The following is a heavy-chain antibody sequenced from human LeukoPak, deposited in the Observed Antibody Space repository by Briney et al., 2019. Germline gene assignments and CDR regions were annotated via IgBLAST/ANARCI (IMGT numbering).Heavy chain of an antibody. Sequence: SETLSLTCTVSGGSISSYYWSWIRQPPGKGLEWIGYIYSSGSTNYNPSLKSRVAISVDTSKNQFSLKLSSVTAADTAVYYCARGGGYASPIGYWGQGALVTVSS. CDR3: ARGGGYASPIGY. J-gene: IGHJ4*02. V-gene: IGHV4-59*01. CDR2: IYSSGST. CDR1: GGSISSYY. D-gene: IGHD5-12*01.